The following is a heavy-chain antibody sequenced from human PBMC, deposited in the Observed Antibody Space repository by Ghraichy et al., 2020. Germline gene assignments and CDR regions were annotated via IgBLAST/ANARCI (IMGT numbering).Heavy chain of an antibody. D-gene: IGHD6-19*01. CDR3: VRDAYRGSGWPDTFDF. V-gene: IGHV3-7*01. J-gene: IGHJ3*01. CDR2: IKEDGSET. CDR1: GFTFSRYW. Sequence: GESLNISCAASGFTFSRYWMAWVRQAPGRGPEYVANIKEDGSETYYADSVKGRFTISKDNARNSLSLQMNSLGAEDTALYYCVRDAYRGSGWPDTFDFWGQGTMVTVSS.